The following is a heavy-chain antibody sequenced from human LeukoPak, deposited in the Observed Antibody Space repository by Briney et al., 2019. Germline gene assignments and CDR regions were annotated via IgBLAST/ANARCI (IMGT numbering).Heavy chain of an antibody. Sequence: PGGSLRLSCAASGFTFSSYGMHWVRQAPGKGLEWVTFIRYDGSNKYYADSVKGRFTISRDNSKNTLYLQMNSLRTEDTAVYYCAKDFSGYSYGMGYWGQGTLVTVSS. V-gene: IGHV3-30*02. CDR3: AKDFSGYSYGMGY. D-gene: IGHD5-18*01. CDR2: IRYDGSNK. J-gene: IGHJ4*02. CDR1: GFTFSSYG.